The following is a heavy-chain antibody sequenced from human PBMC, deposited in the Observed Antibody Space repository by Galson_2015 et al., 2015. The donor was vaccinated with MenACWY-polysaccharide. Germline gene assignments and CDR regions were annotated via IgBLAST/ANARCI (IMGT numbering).Heavy chain of an antibody. D-gene: IGHD2/OR15-2a*01. J-gene: IGHJ5*02. CDR3: ARALLRTTTVVTPDYFLDT. Sequence: SVKVSCKASGDTFSSSGVTWVRQAPGQGLEWVGRIIPILDAADSAQRFQGRLTITADKSTSTAYMELSGLRSDDTAVDYCARALLRTTTVVTPDYFLDTWGQGTLVTVSS. CDR1: GDTFSSSG. CDR2: IIPILDAA. V-gene: IGHV1-69*04.